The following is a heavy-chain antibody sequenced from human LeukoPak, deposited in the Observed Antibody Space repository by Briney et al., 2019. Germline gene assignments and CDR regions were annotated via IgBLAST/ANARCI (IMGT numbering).Heavy chain of an antibody. CDR2: IYYSGST. V-gene: IGHV4-31*03. Sequence: SETLSLTCTVSSGSISSGGYYWSWIRQHPGKGLEWIGYIYYSGSTYYNPSLKSRVTISVDTSKNQFSLKLSSVTAADTAVYYCAREEAVAGTVYWGQGTLVTVSS. J-gene: IGHJ4*02. D-gene: IGHD6-19*01. CDR3: AREEAVAGTVY. CDR1: SGSISSGGYY.